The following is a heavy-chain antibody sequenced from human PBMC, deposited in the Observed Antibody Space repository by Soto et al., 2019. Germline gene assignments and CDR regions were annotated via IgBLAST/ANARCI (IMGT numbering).Heavy chain of an antibody. J-gene: IGHJ6*02. CDR3: ARISRYCSGGSCYPLYGMDV. Sequence: GESLKISCKGSGYSLTSYWIGWVRQMPGKGLEWMGIIYPGDSDTRYSPSFQGQVTISADKSISTAYLQWSSLKASDTAMYYCARISRYCSGGSCYPLYGMDVWGQGTTVTVSS. V-gene: IGHV5-51*01. CDR1: GYSLTSYW. CDR2: IYPGDSDT. D-gene: IGHD2-15*01.